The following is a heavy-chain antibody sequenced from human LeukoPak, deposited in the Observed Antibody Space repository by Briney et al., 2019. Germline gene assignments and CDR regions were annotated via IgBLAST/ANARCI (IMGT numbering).Heavy chain of an antibody. CDR3: LTDPGAWAPI. J-gene: IGHJ3*02. CDR2: IKSYTDGGTT. Sequence: PGGSLRLSCSTSGLNFNNAWMSWVRQAPGKGLEWIGRIKSYTDGGTTDYAAPVKDRFIISRDDSKNTLYLEINRLRTEDTAIYYCLTDPGAWAPIWGQGTMVTVSS. D-gene: IGHD1-26*01. CDR1: GLNFNNAW. V-gene: IGHV3-15*01.